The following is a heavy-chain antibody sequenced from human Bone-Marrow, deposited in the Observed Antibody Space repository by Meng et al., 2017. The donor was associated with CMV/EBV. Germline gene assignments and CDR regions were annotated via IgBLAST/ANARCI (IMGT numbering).Heavy chain of an antibody. Sequence: ETLSLTCAASGFTVSSYSMNWVRQAPEKGLEWVSSISRSGRYIYYADSVKGRFTISRDNAKNSLYLQMNTLRAEDTAVYYCARDLESYFQAGELDCWGQGTLVTVSS. CDR1: GFTVSSYS. CDR3: ARDLESYFQAGELDC. J-gene: IGHJ4*02. CDR2: ISRSGRYI. D-gene: IGHD1-26*01. V-gene: IGHV3-21*01.